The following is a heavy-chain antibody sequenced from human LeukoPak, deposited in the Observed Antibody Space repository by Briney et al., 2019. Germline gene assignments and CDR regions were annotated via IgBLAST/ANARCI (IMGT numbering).Heavy chain of an antibody. CDR2: ISGSGGST. D-gene: IGHD3-16*01. V-gene: IGHV3-23*01. Sequence: GGSLRLSCAASGFTFSSYAMSWVRQAPGKGLEWVSAISGSGGSTYYADSVKGRFTISRDNSKNTLYLQMNSLRVEDTAVYYCAKFVGVSPDAFDIWGQGTMVTVSS. CDR3: AKFVGVSPDAFDI. CDR1: GFTFSSYA. J-gene: IGHJ3*02.